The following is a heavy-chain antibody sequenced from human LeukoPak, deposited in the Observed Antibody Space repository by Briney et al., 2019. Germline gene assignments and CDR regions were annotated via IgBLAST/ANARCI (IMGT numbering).Heavy chain of an antibody. D-gene: IGHD3-10*01. CDR1: GGSISSNDW. CDR2: IYHSGNT. J-gene: IGHJ4*02. V-gene: IGHV4-4*02. CDR3: VRLTLNFGSGSYS. Sequence: PSETLSLTCALSGGSISSNDWCTWVRQPPGKGLEWIGEIYHSGNTNYNPSLRGRVTISVDKSNNQFSLTLSSVTAADTAVYYCVRLTLNFGSGSYSRGQGTLVTVSS.